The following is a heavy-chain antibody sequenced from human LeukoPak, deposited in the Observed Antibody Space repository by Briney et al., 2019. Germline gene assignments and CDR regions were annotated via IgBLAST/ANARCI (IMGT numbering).Heavy chain of an antibody. CDR2: ISSSGTNK. CDR3: ARAGFYYGMDV. J-gene: IGHJ6*02. Sequence: GGSLRLSCAASGFSFSSYEMNWVRQAPGKGLEWISYISSSGTNKYYADSVKGRFTISRDNAKNPLYLQMNTLRAEDTAVYYCARAGFYYGMDVWGQGTTVTVSS. V-gene: IGHV3-48*03. CDR1: GFSFSSYE.